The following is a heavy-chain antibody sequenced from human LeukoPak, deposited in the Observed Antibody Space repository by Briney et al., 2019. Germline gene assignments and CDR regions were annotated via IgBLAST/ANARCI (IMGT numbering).Heavy chain of an antibody. V-gene: IGHV3-21*06. CDR3: AKDGGFWSDYSYFDY. D-gene: IGHD3-3*01. Sequence: GGSLRLSCAASGFTLSSHRMDWVRQAPGKGLGWVSSISSRSSFKDYADSVKGRFTISRDNAKNLLYLQMNSLRAEDTAVYFCAKDGGFWSDYSYFDYWGQGTQVTVSS. J-gene: IGHJ4*02. CDR1: GFTLSSHR. CDR2: ISSRSSFK.